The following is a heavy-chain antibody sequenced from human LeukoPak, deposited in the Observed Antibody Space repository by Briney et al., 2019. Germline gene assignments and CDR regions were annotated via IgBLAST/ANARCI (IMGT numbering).Heavy chain of an antibody. D-gene: IGHD6-13*01. Sequence: PGGSLRLSCAASGFTFSSYGMHWVRQAPGKGLEWVAVISYDGSNKYYADSVKGRFTISRDNSKNTLYLQMNSLRAEDTAVYYCASIRSSSWYGLFDYWGQGTLVTVSS. CDR3: ASIRSSSWYGLFDY. CDR2: ISYDGSNK. V-gene: IGHV3-30*03. CDR1: GFTFSSYG. J-gene: IGHJ4*02.